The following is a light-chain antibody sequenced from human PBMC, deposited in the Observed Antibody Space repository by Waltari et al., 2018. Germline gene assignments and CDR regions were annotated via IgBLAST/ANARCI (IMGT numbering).Light chain of an antibody. CDR2: KDT. J-gene: IGLJ3*02. CDR1: ALPKQY. CDR3: QSTDRSDRWV. Sequence: SYELTQPPSVSVSPGQTAAITCSGDALPKQYAYWYQQKPGQAPVLLIYKDTDRPQGIPGRFSGSTSGTTVTLTISGVQAEDEADYYCQSTDRSDRWVFGGGTKLTVL. V-gene: IGLV3-25*03.